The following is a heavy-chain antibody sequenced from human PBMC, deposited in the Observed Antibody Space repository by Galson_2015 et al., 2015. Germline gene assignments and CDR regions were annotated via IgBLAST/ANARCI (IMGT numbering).Heavy chain of an antibody. Sequence: LRLSCAASGFTFSSYAMHWVRQAPGKGLEWVAVIWYDGSNKYYADSVKGRFTISRDNSKNTLYLQMNSLRAEDTAVYYCARETYTAMVTVFDYWGQGTLVTVSS. CDR2: IWYDGSNK. CDR3: ARETYTAMVTVFDY. V-gene: IGHV3-33*08. D-gene: IGHD5-18*01. J-gene: IGHJ4*02. CDR1: GFTFSSYA.